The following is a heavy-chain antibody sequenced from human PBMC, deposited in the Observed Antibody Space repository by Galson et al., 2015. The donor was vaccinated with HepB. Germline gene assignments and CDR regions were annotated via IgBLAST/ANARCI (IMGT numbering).Heavy chain of an antibody. D-gene: IGHD6-6*01. CDR2: ITNSGGRR. Sequence: SLRLSCAASGFRFNIYDMSWVRQAPGKGLEWVSGITNSGGRRYYAEPGKGRFTISRDHSKNTVFLQMSSLRAEDTAIYYCAKGAYMSSYSLYGMDAWGQGTTVIVSS. J-gene: IGHJ6*02. CDR3: AKGAYMSSYSLYGMDA. CDR1: GFRFNIYD. V-gene: IGHV3-23*01.